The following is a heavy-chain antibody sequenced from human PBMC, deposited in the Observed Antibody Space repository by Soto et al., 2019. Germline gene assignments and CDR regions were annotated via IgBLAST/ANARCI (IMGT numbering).Heavy chain of an antibody. D-gene: IGHD3-16*01. CDR1: GFSLSTSGVG. J-gene: IGHJ4*02. CDR2: ICWHDDK. V-gene: IGHV2-5*01. Sequence: ESGPTLVNPTQTLTLTCTFSGFSLSTSGVGVNWIRQPPGKALEWLALICWHDDKRHSPSLKSRLTITKDTSKNQVVLTMTNMDPVDTATYYCAHRGGATVGLYYFDYWGQGALVTVSS. CDR3: AHRGGATVGLYYFDY.